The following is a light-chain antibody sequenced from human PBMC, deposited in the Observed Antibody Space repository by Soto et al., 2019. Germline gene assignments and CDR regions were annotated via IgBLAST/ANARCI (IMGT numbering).Light chain of an antibody. CDR3: QSYDSSLSGPV. J-gene: IGLJ2*01. V-gene: IGLV1-40*01. Sequence: QSVLTQPPSVSAAPGQRVTISCTGSSSNIGAGYDVHWYQHLPGTAPKLLIYGNSNRPSGVPDRFSGSKSGTSASLAITGLQVEDEADYYCQSYDSSLSGPVFGGGTKLTVL. CDR1: SSNIGAGYD. CDR2: GNS.